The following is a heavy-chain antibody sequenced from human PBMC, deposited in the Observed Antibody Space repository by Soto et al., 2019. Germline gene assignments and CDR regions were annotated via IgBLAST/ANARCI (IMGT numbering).Heavy chain of an antibody. Sequence: SETLSLTCTVSGGSISSSSYYWGWIRQPPGKGLEWIGSIYYSGSTYYNPSLKSRVTISVDTSKNQFSLKLSSVTAADTAVYYCARQGGYIVATIEGNWFDPWGQGTLVTVSS. D-gene: IGHD5-12*01. CDR2: IYYSGST. CDR1: GGSISSSSYY. V-gene: IGHV4-39*01. J-gene: IGHJ5*02. CDR3: ARQGGYIVATIEGNWFDP.